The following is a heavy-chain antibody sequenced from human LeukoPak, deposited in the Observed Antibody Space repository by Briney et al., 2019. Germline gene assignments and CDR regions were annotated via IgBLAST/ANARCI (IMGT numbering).Heavy chain of an antibody. D-gene: IGHD2-2*01. CDR2: ISSSSSTI. J-gene: IGHJ4*02. V-gene: IGHV3-48*01. Sequence: GGSLRLSCAASGFTFSSYGMTWVRQAPGKGLEWVSYISSSSSTIYYADSVKGRFTISRDNAKNSLYLQLNSLRAEDTAVYYCARESPYCSSTSCYPLGFDYWGQGTLVTVSS. CDR3: ARESPYCSSTSCYPLGFDY. CDR1: GFTFSSYG.